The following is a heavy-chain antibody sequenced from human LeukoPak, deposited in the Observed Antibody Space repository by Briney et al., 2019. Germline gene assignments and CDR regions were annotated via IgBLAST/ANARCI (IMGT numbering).Heavy chain of an antibody. J-gene: IGHJ4*02. D-gene: IGHD6-19*01. Sequence: ASVKVSCKASGYTFTRYSISWVRQAPGQGLEWMGWISVYNGNTNYTQKVQGRVTMTTETSTSTAYMELRSLRSDDTAVYYCARDYSRGDPDYWGQGTLVTVSS. CDR3: ARDYSRGDPDY. CDR1: GYTFTRYS. CDR2: ISVYNGNT. V-gene: IGHV1-18*01.